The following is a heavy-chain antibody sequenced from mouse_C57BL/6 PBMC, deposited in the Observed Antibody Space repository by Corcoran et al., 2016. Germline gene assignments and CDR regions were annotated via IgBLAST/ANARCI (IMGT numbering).Heavy chain of an antibody. CDR1: GYTFTDYY. Sequence: EVQLQQSGPELVKPGASVKISCKASGYTFTDYYMNWVKQSHGKSLEWIGDINPNNGGTSYNQKFKGKATLTVDKSSSTAYMELRSLTSEDSAVYYCARDRTAQAFDYWGQGTTLTVSS. CDR2: INPNNGGT. CDR3: ARDRTAQAFDY. D-gene: IGHD3-2*02. J-gene: IGHJ2*01. V-gene: IGHV1-26*01.